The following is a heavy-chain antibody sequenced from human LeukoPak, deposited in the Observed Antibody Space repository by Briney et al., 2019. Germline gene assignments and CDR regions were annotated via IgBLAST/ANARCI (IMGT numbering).Heavy chain of an antibody. D-gene: IGHD2-15*01. CDR2: ISAYNGNT. J-gene: IGHJ6*02. CDR1: GYTFTSYG. V-gene: IGHV1-18*01. CDR3: AREGLDIVVVVAATLEYYGMDV. Sequence: ASVKVSCKASGYTFTSYGISWVRQAPGQGLEWMGWISAYNGNTNYAQKLQGRVTMTTDTSTSTAYMELRSLRSDDTAVYYCAREGLDIVVVVAATLEYYGMDVWGQGTTVTVSS.